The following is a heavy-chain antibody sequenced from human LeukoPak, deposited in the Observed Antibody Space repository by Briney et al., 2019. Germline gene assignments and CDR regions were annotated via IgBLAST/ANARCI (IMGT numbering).Heavy chain of an antibody. CDR3: ARNHPTGDFFDY. Sequence: SETLSLTCTVSGGSISSYYWSWIRQPPGKGLEWIGYIYYSGSTNYNPSLKSRVTISVDTPKNQFSLKLSSVTAADTAVYYCARNHPTGDFFDYWGQGTLVTVSS. D-gene: IGHD7-27*01. CDR1: GGSISSYY. V-gene: IGHV4-59*08. CDR2: IYYSGST. J-gene: IGHJ4*02.